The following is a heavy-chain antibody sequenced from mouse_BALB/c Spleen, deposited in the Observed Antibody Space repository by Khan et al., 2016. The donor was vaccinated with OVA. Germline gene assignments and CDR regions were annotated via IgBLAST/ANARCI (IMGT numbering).Heavy chain of an antibody. CDR2: ISSKANKPAT. CDR3: TRRDAWFAY. J-gene: IGHJ3*01. CDR1: GFTFSDAG. D-gene: IGHD3-3*01. Sequence: EMKLVLSGGGLKQPGGTMKISCAASGFTFSDAGIDWVRQFPGKGLEWVAEISSKANKPATYYAVSLEGRFTISRDDSKSSVYLQMNSLIAEDTGIYYCTRRDAWFAYWGQGTLVTVSA. V-gene: IGHV6-6*01.